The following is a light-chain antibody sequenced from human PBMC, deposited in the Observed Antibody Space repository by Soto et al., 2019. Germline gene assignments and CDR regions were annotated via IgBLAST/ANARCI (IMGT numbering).Light chain of an antibody. V-gene: IGKV1D-12*01. J-gene: IGKJ1*01. CDR1: QAISTW. CDR3: QQANSFPRT. Sequence: IRMTQSPSSFSASTGDRVTITCRASQAISTWLAWYQQKPGKAPKLLIYAASNLQTGVPSRFSGSGSGTDFTLTISSLQPEDFATYYCQQANSFPRTFGQGTKVEIK. CDR2: AAS.